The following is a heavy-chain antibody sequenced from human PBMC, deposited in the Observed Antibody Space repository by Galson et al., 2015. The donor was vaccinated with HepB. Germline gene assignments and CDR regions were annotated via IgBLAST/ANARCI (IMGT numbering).Heavy chain of an antibody. V-gene: IGHV3-33*01. D-gene: IGHD3-16*01. CDR1: GFSFSYYG. CDR2: IHYDGGNK. J-gene: IGHJ4*02. Sequence: LRLSCAVSGFSFSYYGMHWVRQAPGKGLEWVAVIHYDGGNKNYADSVKGRFTISRDNSRNTLYLQMNSLRAEDTAVYYCARDPGQFDYVWGSYFDYWGQGNLVTVSP. CDR3: ARDPGQFDYVWGSYFDY.